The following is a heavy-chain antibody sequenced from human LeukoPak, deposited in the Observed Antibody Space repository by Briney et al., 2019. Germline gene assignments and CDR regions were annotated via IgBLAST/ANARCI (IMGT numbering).Heavy chain of an antibody. D-gene: IGHD6-13*01. CDR2: IGTASDP. J-gene: IGHJ3*02. V-gene: IGHV3-13*05. Sequence: PGGSLRLSCAASGFTFSSYDMHWVRQGTGKGLEWVSAIGTASDPYYPGSVKGRFTISRENAKNSLYLQMNSLRAGDTAVYYCARGGRSSPLSFDIWGQGTMVTVSS. CDR1: GFTFSSYD. CDR3: ARGGRSSPLSFDI.